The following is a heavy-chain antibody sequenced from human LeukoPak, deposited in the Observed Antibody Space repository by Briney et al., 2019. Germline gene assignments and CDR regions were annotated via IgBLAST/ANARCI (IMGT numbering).Heavy chain of an antibody. CDR3: ARHTSSWYGAFDI. CDR1: GFTFSSYW. V-gene: IGHV3-7*05. D-gene: IGHD6-13*01. J-gene: IGHJ3*02. CDR2: IKQDGSEK. Sequence: GGSLRLSCADSGFTFSSYWMSWVRQAPGKGLEWVANIKQDGSEKYYVDSVKGRFTISRDNAKNSLFLQMNSLRAEDTAVYYCARHTSSWYGAFDIWGQGTMVTVSS.